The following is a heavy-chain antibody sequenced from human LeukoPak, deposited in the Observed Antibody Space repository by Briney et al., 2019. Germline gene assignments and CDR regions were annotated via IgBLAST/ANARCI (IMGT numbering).Heavy chain of an antibody. CDR2: ISGSGGST. Sequence: GGSLRLSCAASGFTFSSYAMSWVRQAPGKGLEWVSAISGSGGSTYYADSVKGRFTISRNNSKNTLYLQMNSLRAEDTAVYYCAPSPYYYDSSGLFDYWGQGTLVTVSS. D-gene: IGHD3-22*01. J-gene: IGHJ4*02. CDR3: APSPYYYDSSGLFDY. CDR1: GFTFSSYA. V-gene: IGHV3-23*01.